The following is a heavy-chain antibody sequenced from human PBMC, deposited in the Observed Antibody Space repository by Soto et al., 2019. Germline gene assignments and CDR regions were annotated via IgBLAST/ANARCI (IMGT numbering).Heavy chain of an antibody. V-gene: IGHV6-1*01. CDR1: GYSVSSNSAA. J-gene: IGHJ3*02. CDR2: TYYRSKWYN. CDR3: ASDRKNDAFDI. Sequence: AQTLSLTCAISGYSVSSNSAALNWISQSPSRGLEWMGRTYYRSKWYNDYAVSVKSRITINPDTSKNPFSLQLNSVTPEDTAVYYCASDRKNDAFDIWGQGTMVTVS.